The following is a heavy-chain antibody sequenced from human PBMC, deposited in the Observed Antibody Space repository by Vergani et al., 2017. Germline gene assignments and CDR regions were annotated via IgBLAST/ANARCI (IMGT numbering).Heavy chain of an antibody. D-gene: IGHD2-2*01. CDR1: GGTFSSYA. Sequence: QVQLVKSGAEVKKPGSSVQVSCKASGGTFSSYAISWVRQAPGQGLEWVGGSIPIFGTANYAQKFQGRVPITADESTSTAYMELSSLRSEDTAVYYCARALEGPAAMSYGDYYDYMDVWGKGTTVTGSS. J-gene: IGHJ6*03. V-gene: IGHV1-69*01. CDR2: SIPIFGTA. CDR3: ARALEGPAAMSYGDYYDYMDV.